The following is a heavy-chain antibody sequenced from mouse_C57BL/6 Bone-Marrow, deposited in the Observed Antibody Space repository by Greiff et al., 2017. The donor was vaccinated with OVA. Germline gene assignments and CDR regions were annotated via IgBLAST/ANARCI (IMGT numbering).Heavy chain of an antibody. CDR1: VFNIKDDY. Sequence: VQLQQSGAELVRPGASVKLSCTASVFNIKDDYMHWVKQRPEQGLEWIGWIDPENGDTEYASKFQGKATITADTSSNTAYLQLSSLTSEDTAVYYCTTQIYYDSSWFAYWGQGTLVTVSA. D-gene: IGHD2-4*01. CDR2: IDPENGDT. V-gene: IGHV14-4*01. CDR3: TTQIYYDSSWFAY. J-gene: IGHJ3*01.